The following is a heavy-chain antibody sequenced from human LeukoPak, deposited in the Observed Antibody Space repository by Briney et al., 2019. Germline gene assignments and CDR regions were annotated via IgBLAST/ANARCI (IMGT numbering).Heavy chain of an antibody. CDR2: ISSSSSYI. D-gene: IGHD2-21*01. Sequence: GGSLRLSCEASGFTFSSYSMNWVRQAPGKGLEWVSSISSSSSYIHYADSVKGRFTISRDNAKNSLYLQMNSLRAEDTAVYYCARDSRLRDAFDIWGQGTMVTVSS. V-gene: IGHV3-21*01. J-gene: IGHJ3*02. CDR3: ARDSRLRDAFDI. CDR1: GFTFSSYS.